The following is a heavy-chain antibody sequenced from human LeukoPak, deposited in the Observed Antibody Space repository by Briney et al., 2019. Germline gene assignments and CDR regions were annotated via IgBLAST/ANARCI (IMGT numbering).Heavy chain of an antibody. Sequence: GGSLRLSCAASGFTFSSYAMTWIRQAPGKGLEWVSSISGSGGSTDYADSVKGRFTISRDNSRNMVFLQMNSLRADDTAVYYCAKDLVVGALDYWGQGTLVTVSS. D-gene: IGHD1-26*01. CDR1: GFTFSSYA. CDR2: ISGSGGST. J-gene: IGHJ4*02. CDR3: AKDLVVGALDY. V-gene: IGHV3-23*01.